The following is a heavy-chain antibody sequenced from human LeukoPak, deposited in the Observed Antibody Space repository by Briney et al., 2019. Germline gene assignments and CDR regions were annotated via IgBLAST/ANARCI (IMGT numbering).Heavy chain of an antibody. CDR3: AKDLTGIQGFFDY. J-gene: IGHJ4*02. V-gene: IGHV3-23*01. CDR1: GSTFSSYA. CDR2: ISGSGGST. D-gene: IGHD5-18*01. Sequence: GGSLRLSCAASGSTFSSYAMSWVRQAPGKGLEWVSAISGSGGSTYYADSVKGRFTISRDNSKNTLYLQMNSLRAEDTAVYYCAKDLTGIQGFFDYWGQGTLVTVSS.